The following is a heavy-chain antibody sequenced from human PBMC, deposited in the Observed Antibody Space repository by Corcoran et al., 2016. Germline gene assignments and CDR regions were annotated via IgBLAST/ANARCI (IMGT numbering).Heavy chain of an antibody. CDR3: ASTGLRFLEWFRY. D-gene: IGHD3-3*01. J-gene: IGHJ4*02. V-gene: IGHV3-48*04. CDR1: GFTFSSYS. CDR2: ISSSSSTI. Sequence: EVQLVESGGGLVQPGGSLRLSCAASGFTFSSYSMNWVRQAPGKGLEWVSYISSSSSTIYYADSVKGRITISRDNAKNSRYLQMNSLRAEDTAVYYCASTGLRFLEWFRYWGQGTLVTVSS.